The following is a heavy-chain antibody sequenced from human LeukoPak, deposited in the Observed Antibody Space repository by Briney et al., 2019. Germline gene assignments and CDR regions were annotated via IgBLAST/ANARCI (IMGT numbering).Heavy chain of an antibody. CDR2: ISSSSSYI. Sequence: RGSLRLSCAASGFTFSSYSMNWVRQAPGKGLEWVSSISSSSSYIYYADSVKGRFTISRDNAKNSLYLQMNSLRAEDTAVYYCARDYIVGATLDYWGQGTLVTVSS. J-gene: IGHJ4*02. CDR1: GFTFSSYS. D-gene: IGHD1-26*01. V-gene: IGHV3-21*01. CDR3: ARDYIVGATLDY.